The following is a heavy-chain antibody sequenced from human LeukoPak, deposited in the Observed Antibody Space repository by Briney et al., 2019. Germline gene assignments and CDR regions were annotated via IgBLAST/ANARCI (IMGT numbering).Heavy chain of an antibody. V-gene: IGHV4-30-2*01. Sequence: SQTLSLTCAVSGGSISSGGYSWSWIRQPPGKGLEWIGYIYHSGSTYYNPSLKSRVTISVDRSKNQFSLELSSVTAADTAVYYCARNYYGSGLDYWGQGTLVTVSS. J-gene: IGHJ4*02. D-gene: IGHD3-10*01. CDR1: GGSISSGGYS. CDR2: IYHSGST. CDR3: ARNYYGSGLDY.